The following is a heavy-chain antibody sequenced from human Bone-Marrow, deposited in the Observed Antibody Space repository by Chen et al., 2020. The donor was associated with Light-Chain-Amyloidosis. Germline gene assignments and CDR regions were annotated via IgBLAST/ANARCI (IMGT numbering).Heavy chain of an antibody. V-gene: IGHV3-7*03. J-gene: IGHJ4*02. CDR3: ARHIVWGAPDY. D-gene: IGHD3-16*01. CDR2: IKQDTSEK. Sequence: EVQLVESGGGLVQPGGSLRLSCAASGFTFSDYWMSWVRQAPGKGLGGVANIKQDTSEKYYVDSVKGRFTISRDNAKDSLYLQMSSLRAEDTAMYYCARHIVWGAPDYWGQGTLVTVSS. CDR1: GFTFSDYW.